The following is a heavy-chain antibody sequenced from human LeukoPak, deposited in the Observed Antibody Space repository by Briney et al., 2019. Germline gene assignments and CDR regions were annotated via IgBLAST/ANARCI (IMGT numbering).Heavy chain of an antibody. D-gene: IGHD3-10*01. CDR3: ARAPYGSGSYYNFLFDY. Sequence: GGSLRLSCAASGFTFSSYSMNWVRQAPGKGLEWVSYISSSSSTIYYADSVKGRFTISRDNAKNSLYLQMNSLRAEDTAVYYCARAPYGSGSYYNFLFDYWGQGTLVTVSS. J-gene: IGHJ4*02. V-gene: IGHV3-48*04. CDR1: GFTFSSYS. CDR2: ISSSSSTI.